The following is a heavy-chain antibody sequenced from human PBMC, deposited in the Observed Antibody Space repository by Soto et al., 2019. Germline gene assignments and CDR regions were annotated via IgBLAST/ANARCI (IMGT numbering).Heavy chain of an antibody. CDR2: ISGSGGST. CDR1: GFTFSSYA. D-gene: IGHD3-10*01. V-gene: IGHV3-23*01. J-gene: IGHJ4*02. Sequence: GGSLRLSCAASGFTFSSYAMSWVRQAPGKGLEWVSAISGSGGSTYYADSVKGRFTISRDNSKNTLYLQMNSLRAEDTAVYYCAKVVSITMVRGVDYWGQGPLVTVSS. CDR3: AKVVSITMVRGVDY.